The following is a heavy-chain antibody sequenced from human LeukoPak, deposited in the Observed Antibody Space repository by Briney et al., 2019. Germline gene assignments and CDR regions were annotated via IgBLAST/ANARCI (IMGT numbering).Heavy chain of an antibody. CDR3: TTHTNTAFDN. J-gene: IGHJ4*02. V-gene: IGHV3-15*01. CDR1: GFTLSTYN. D-gene: IGHD2-2*02. CDR2: IKNTADGGTA. Sequence: PGGSLRLSCAASGFTLSTYNMSWVRQAPGRGLEWVGRIKNTADGGTAVYAGPVKGRFTISRDDSKNTLYLQMNSLNIEDTAVYYCTTHTNTAFDNWGQGTLVTVSS.